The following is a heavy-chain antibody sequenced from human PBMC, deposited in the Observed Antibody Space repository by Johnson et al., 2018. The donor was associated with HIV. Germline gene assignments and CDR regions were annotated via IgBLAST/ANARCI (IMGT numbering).Heavy chain of an antibody. J-gene: IGHJ3*02. V-gene: IGHV3-23*04. CDR1: GFTFDVYD. D-gene: IGHD4-11*01. CDR2: ISGSGGST. Sequence: VQLVESGGGLLQPGRSLRLSCAASGFTFDVYDMHWVRQAPGKGLEWVSGISGSGGSTYYADSVRGRVTISRDNSKNTLYLQMNSLRAEDTAVYYCAKGEAATTVTLDIWGQGTMVTVSS. CDR3: AKGEAATTVTLDI.